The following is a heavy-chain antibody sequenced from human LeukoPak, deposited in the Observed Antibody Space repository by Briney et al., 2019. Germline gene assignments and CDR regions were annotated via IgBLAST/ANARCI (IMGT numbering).Heavy chain of an antibody. Sequence: SVKVSCKASGGTFSSYTISWVRQAPGQGLEWMGRIIPILGIANYAQKFQGRVTITADKSTSTAYMELRSLRSDDTAVYYCARGLKYYYDSSGYGNWFDPWGQGTLVTVSS. J-gene: IGHJ5*02. D-gene: IGHD3-22*01. CDR1: GGTFSSYT. CDR3: ARGLKYYYDSSGYGNWFDP. V-gene: IGHV1-69*02. CDR2: IIPILGIA.